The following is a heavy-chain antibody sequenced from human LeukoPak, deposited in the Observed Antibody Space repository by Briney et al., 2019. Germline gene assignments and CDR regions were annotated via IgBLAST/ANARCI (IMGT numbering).Heavy chain of an antibody. D-gene: IGHD3-22*01. CDR3: ATKTPGNYPYDY. CDR1: GLTFSTSS. Sequence: GGSLRLSCAASGLTFSTSSMNWVRQAPGKGLEWVSTSGTTVDTYYADSVKGRFTISRHNSKNTLYLQMTSLRAEDTALYYCATKTPGNYPYDYWGQGTLVIVSP. CDR2: TSGTTVDT. J-gene: IGHJ4*02. V-gene: IGHV3-23*01.